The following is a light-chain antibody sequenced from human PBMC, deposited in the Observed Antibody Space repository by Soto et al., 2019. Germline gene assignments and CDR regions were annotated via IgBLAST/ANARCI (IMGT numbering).Light chain of an antibody. Sequence: DNALTQSPDSLALSLGERATMNCKSSQSVLYSSYNKSYLAWYQVKPGRPPKLLFSWASTRESGVPDRFSGSGSGTDFTLTISSLQAEDVAVYYCQQYYSTLITFGQGTRLEIK. CDR1: QSVLYSSYNKSY. CDR3: QQYYSTLIT. V-gene: IGKV4-1*01. J-gene: IGKJ5*01. CDR2: WAS.